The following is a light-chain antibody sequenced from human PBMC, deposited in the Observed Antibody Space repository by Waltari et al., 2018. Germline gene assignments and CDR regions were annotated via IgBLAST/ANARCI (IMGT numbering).Light chain of an antibody. J-gene: IGLJ2*01. CDR3: SSYTKDTRI. V-gene: IGLV2-14*03. CDR2: DVN. CDR1: SGVICSYSY. Sequence: QSALTQPASVSGSPGQSITISCTVSSGVICSYSYVSWYQQHPGNPPKLVIFDVNNRPSGVSNRFSASVSGNTASLTISGLQAEDEADYYCSSYTKDTRIFGGGTKLTVL.